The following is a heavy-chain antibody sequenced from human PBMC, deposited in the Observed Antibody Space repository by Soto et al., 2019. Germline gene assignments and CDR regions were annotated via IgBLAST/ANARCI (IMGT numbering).Heavy chain of an antibody. D-gene: IGHD3-3*01. V-gene: IGHV4-59*01. CDR2: IYYSGST. Sequence: SETLSLTCAVSGGSISSYYWSWMRQPPGKGLEWIGYIYYSGSTNYNPSLKSRVTISVDTSKNQFSLKLSSVTAADTAVYYCARGGLYDFWSGYYRGNDYYYMDVWGKGTTVTVSS. CDR3: ARGGLYDFWSGYYRGNDYYYMDV. CDR1: GGSISSYY. J-gene: IGHJ6*03.